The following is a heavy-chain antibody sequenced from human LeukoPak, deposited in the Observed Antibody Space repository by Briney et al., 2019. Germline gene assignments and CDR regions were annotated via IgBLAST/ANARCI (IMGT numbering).Heavy chain of an antibody. Sequence: GSLRLSCAASGLTLRTYAMSWVRQAPGKGLEWVSLIRDSGETFYADSVKGRFTISRDNSKNTMYLQMNRLRVEDTAVYFCARDRAVTQDWVEFDPWGQGTLVTVSS. J-gene: IGHJ5*02. CDR3: ARDRAVTQDWVEFDP. CDR2: IRDSGET. D-gene: IGHD4-17*01. CDR1: GLTLRTYA. V-gene: IGHV3-66*03.